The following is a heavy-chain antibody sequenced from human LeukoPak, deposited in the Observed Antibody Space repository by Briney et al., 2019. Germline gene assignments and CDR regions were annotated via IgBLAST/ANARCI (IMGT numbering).Heavy chain of an antibody. D-gene: IGHD5-12*01. CDR1: GGSFSGYY. V-gene: IGHV4-34*01. Sequence: PSETLSLTCAVYGGSFSGYYWSWIRQPPGKGLEWIGEINHSGSTNYNPSLKSRVTISVDTSKNQFSLKLSSVTAADTAVYYCARVGLPRGYYFDYWGQGTLVTVSS. CDR2: INHSGST. J-gene: IGHJ4*02. CDR3: ARVGLPRGYYFDY.